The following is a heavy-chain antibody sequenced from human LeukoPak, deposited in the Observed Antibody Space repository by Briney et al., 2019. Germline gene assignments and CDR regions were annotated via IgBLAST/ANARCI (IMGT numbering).Heavy chain of an antibody. Sequence: GGSLRLSCAASGFTFSSYAMSWVRQAPGKGLEWVSAISGSGGSTYYADSVKGRFTISRDNAKNSLYLQMNSLGAEDTAVYYCARDSHGDLDYWGQGTLVTVSS. J-gene: IGHJ4*02. CDR3: ARDSHGDLDY. V-gene: IGHV3-23*01. CDR2: ISGSGGST. D-gene: IGHD4-17*01. CDR1: GFTFSSYA.